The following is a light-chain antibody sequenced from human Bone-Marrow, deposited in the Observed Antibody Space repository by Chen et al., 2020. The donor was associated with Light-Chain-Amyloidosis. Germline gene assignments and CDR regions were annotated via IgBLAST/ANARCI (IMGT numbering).Light chain of an antibody. CDR3: QSADSSGTYEVI. CDR1: ALPTKY. Sequence: SYELTQPPSVTVSPGQTARTTCSGDALPTKYAYWYQQKPGQAPGLVIHRATERPSGISERFSGSSSGPTATLTISGVQAEDEADYHCQSADSSGTYEVIFGGGTKLTVL. CDR2: RAT. J-gene: IGLJ2*01. V-gene: IGLV3-25*03.